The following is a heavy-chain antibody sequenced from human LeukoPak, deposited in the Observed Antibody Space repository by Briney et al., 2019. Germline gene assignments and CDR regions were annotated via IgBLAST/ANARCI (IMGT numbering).Heavy chain of an antibody. CDR2: IYSGST. V-gene: IGHV3-53*01. CDR3: ARRAGAYSHPYDY. J-gene: IGHJ4*02. D-gene: IGHD4/OR15-4a*01. Sequence: GGSLRLSCTVSGFTVTSNSMSWVRQAPGKGLEWVSFIYSGSTHYSDSVKGRFTISRDNSKNTLYLQMNSLRAEDTAVYYCARRAGAYSHPYDYWGQGTLVTVSS. CDR1: GFTVTSNS.